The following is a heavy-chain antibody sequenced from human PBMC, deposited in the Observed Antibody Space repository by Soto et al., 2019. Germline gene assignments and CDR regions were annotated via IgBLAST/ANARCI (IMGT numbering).Heavy chain of an antibody. D-gene: IGHD6-19*01. CDR3: GRHEAGWFSAS. J-gene: IGHJ5*02. CDR2: ICYSGST. CDR1: RGRMNSGTNS. Sequence: SISRASCRGRMNSGTNSCSLIRQPPGKGLEWIANICYSGSTFYKPSLKSRVTISLDTSKNQFSLKLRSVTAADTAVYYCGRHEAGWFSASLGQRTLVTV. V-gene: IGHV4-39*01.